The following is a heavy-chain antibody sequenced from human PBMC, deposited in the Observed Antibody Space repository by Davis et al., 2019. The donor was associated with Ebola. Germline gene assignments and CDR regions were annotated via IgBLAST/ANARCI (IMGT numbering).Heavy chain of an antibody. CDR3: AKPQMYYDFWSGYQLYYFDY. Sequence: GESLKISCAASGFTVSSNYMSWVRQAPGKGLEWVSVIYSGGSTYYADSVKGRFTISRDNSKNTLYLQMNSLRAEDTAVYYCAKPQMYYDFWSGYQLYYFDYWGQGTLVTVSS. CDR2: IYSGGST. CDR1: GFTVSSNY. V-gene: IGHV3-53*01. J-gene: IGHJ4*02. D-gene: IGHD3-3*01.